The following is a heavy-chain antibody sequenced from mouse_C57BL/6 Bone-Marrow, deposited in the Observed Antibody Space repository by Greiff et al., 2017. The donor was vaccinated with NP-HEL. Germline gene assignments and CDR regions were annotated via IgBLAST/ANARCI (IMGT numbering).Heavy chain of an antibody. CDR3: TRAGEYDYDYFDY. CDR1: GYTFTDYE. V-gene: IGHV1-15*01. CDR2: IDPETGGT. J-gene: IGHJ2*01. D-gene: IGHD2-4*01. Sequence: VQLQQSGAELVRPGASVTLSCKASGYTFTDYEMHWVKQTPVHGLEWIGAIDPETGGTAYNQKFKGKAILTADKSSSTAYMELRSLTSDDSAVYYCTRAGEYDYDYFDYWGQGTTLTVSS.